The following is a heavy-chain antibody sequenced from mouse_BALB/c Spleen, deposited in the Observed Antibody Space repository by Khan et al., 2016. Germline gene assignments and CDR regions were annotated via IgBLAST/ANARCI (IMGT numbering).Heavy chain of an antibody. CDR3: ARSNRYDVWCAY. CDR2: INYSGST. V-gene: IGHV3-8*02. CDR1: GDSITSGY. D-gene: IGHD2-14*01. J-gene: IGHJ3*01. Sequence: EVQLQESGPSLVKPSQTLSLTCSVTGDSITSGYWNWIRKFPGNKLEYMGYINYSGSTHYNPSLKSRISITRDTSKNKYYLQLNSVTTEDTATYYCARSNRYDVWCAYWGQGTLVTVSA.